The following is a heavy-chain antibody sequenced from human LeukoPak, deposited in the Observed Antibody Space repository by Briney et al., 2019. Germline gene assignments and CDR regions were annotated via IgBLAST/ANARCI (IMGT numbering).Heavy chain of an antibody. V-gene: IGHV1-2*06. CDR1: GYTFTGYY. J-gene: IGHJ6*02. CDR2: INPNSGGT. CDR3: ARDSRWYGMDV. Sequence: ASVKVSCKASGYTFTGYYMHWVRQAPGQGLEWMGRINPNSGGTNYAQRFQGRVTITRDTSASTAYMELSSLRSEDTAVYYCARDSRWYGMDVWGQGTTVTVSS. D-gene: IGHD4-23*01.